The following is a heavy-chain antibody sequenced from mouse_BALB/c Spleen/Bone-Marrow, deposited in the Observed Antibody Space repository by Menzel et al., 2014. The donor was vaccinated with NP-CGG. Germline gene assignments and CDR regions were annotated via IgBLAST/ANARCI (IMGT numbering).Heavy chain of an antibody. CDR1: GFSLTSYG. CDR3: AKHGGGYFDY. CDR2: IWNDGST. J-gene: IGHJ2*02. Sequence: VKLVESGPGLVAPSQSLSITCTISGFSLTSYGVHWVRQPPGKGLEWLTVIWNDGSTTYSSALKSRLTISKDNSKSQVFLKMNSLQTDDTGMYYCAKHGGGYFDYWGQGTSLTVSS. V-gene: IGHV2-6-1*01.